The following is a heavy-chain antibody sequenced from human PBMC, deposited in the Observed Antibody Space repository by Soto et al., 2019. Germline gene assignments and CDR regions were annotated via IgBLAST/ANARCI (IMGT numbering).Heavy chain of an antibody. V-gene: IGHV3-21*01. CDR3: ARVPMTVPLAAFDI. CDR2: ISSSSSYI. Sequence: EVQLVESGGGLVKPGGSLRLSCAASGFTFSSYSMNWVRQAPGRGLEWVSSISSSSSYIYYADSVKGRFTISRDNTKNSLYLLMNSLRAEDTAVYYCARVPMTVPLAAFDIWGQWTPVTVSS. CDR1: GFTFSSYS. J-gene: IGHJ3*02. D-gene: IGHD3-22*01.